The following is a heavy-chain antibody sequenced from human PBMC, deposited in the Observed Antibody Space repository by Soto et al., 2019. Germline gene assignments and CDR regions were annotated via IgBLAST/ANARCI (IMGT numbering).Heavy chain of an antibody. V-gene: IGHV3-9*01. J-gene: IGHJ4*02. D-gene: IGHD3-22*01. Sequence: EVQLVESGGGLVQPGRSLRLSCAASGFTFDDYAMHWVRQAPGKGLEWVSGISWNSGSIGYADSVKGRFTISRDNAKNSLYLQMNSLRAEDTALYYCAKELDSSGYYSSFDSWGQGTLVTVSS. CDR2: ISWNSGSI. CDR1: GFTFDDYA. CDR3: AKELDSSGYYSSFDS.